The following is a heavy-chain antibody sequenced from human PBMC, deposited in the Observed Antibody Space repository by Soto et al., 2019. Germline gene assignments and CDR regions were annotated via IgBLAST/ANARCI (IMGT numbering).Heavy chain of an antibody. CDR2: ILYDGGNK. V-gene: IGHV3-30*18. CDR3: AKSRDAYNFYFYYGMDV. CDR1: GFTFSNYG. D-gene: IGHD1-1*01. J-gene: IGHJ6*02. Sequence: LRLSCAASGFTFSNYGMHWVRQTPGKGLEWVALILYDGGNKYYADSVKGRFTISRDNSKNTLYLQVSSLRAEDTAVYYCAKSRDAYNFYFYYGMDVWGQGTSVTVSS.